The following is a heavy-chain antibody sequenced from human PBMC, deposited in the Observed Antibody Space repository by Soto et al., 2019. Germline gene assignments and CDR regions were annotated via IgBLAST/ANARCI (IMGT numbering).Heavy chain of an antibody. Sequence: ASVKVSCKASGYTFTGYYMHWVRQAPGQGLEWMGWIKPNSGGTNYAQKFQGWVTMTRDTSISTAYMELSRLRSDDTAVYYCARAYGDYSYYYYMDVWGKGTTVTVSS. CDR2: IKPNSGGT. CDR3: ARAYGDYSYYYYMDV. D-gene: IGHD4-17*01. V-gene: IGHV1-2*04. J-gene: IGHJ6*03. CDR1: GYTFTGYY.